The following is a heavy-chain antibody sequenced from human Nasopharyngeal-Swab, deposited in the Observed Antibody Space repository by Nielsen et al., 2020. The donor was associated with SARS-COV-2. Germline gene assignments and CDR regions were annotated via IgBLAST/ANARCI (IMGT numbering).Heavy chain of an antibody. V-gene: IGHV3-30*03. J-gene: IGHJ6*03. D-gene: IGHD6-13*01. Sequence: GGSLRLSCAASGFTFSSYGMHWVRQAPGKGLEWVAVISYDGSNKYYADSVKGRFTISRDNSKNTLYLQMNSLRAEDTAVYYCASGGSSSWYYYYYMDVWGKGTTVTVSS. CDR3: ASGGSSSWYYYYYMDV. CDR2: ISYDGSNK. CDR1: GFTFSSYG.